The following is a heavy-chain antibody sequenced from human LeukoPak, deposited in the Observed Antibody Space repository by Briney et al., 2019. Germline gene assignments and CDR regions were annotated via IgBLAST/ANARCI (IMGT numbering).Heavy chain of an antibody. J-gene: IGHJ5*02. D-gene: IGHD1-26*01. CDR1: GGSISSYY. V-gene: IGHV4-59*01. Sequence: PSETLSLTCTVSGGSISSYYWSWIRQPPGKGLEWIGYIYYSGSTNYNPSLKSRVTISVDTSKNQFSLKLSSVTAADTAVYYCARVPLGWERIRFDPWGQGTLVTVSS. CDR2: IYYSGST. CDR3: ARVPLGWERIRFDP.